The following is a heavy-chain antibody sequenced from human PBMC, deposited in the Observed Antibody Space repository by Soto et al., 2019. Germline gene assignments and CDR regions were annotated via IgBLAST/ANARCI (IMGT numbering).Heavy chain of an antibody. CDR2: INPNSGGT. CDR3: ARGRRPPYCSSTSCYLNWFDP. Sequence: ASVKVSCKASGYTFTGYYMHWVRQAPGQGLEWMGWINPNSGGTNYAQKFQGWVTMTRDTSISTAYMELSRLRSDDTAVYYCARGRRPPYCSSTSCYLNWFDPWGQGTLVTVSS. J-gene: IGHJ5*02. V-gene: IGHV1-2*04. CDR1: GYTFTGYY. D-gene: IGHD2-2*01.